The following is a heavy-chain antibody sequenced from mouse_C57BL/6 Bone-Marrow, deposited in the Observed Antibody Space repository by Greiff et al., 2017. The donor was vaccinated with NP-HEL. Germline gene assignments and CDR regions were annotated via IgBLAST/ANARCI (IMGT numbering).Heavy chain of an antibody. CDR1: GFSFNTYA. J-gene: IGHJ2*01. V-gene: IGHV10-1*01. D-gene: IGHD2-3*01. Sequence: EVQLVESGGGLVQPKGSLKLSCAASGFSFNTYAMNWVRQAPGKGLEWVARIRSKSNNYATYYADSLKDRFTISRDDSESMLYLQMNNLKTEDTAVYYCVRQGYDGYYLDYWGQGTTLTVSS. CDR3: VRQGYDGYYLDY. CDR2: IRSKSNNYAT.